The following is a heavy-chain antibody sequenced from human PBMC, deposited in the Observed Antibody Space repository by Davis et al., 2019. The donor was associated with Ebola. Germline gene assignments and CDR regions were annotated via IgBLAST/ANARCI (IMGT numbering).Heavy chain of an antibody. CDR2: IRYDGSEK. D-gene: IGHD3-3*01. V-gene: IGHV3-30*02. Sequence: PGGSLRLSCAASGFTFSSYGMHWVRQAPGKGLEWVAFIRYDGSEKYYADSVKGRFTISRDNSKNLLYLQMNSLRGEDTAVYYCAKGFHDFWSGALDYWGQGALVTVSS. J-gene: IGHJ4*02. CDR1: GFTFSSYG. CDR3: AKGFHDFWSGALDY.